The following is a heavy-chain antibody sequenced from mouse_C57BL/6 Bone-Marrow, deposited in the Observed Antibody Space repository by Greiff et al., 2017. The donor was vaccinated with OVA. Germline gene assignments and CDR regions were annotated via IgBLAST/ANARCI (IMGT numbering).Heavy chain of an antibody. D-gene: IGHD1-1*01. CDR2: IHPNSGST. CDR1: GYTFTSYW. Sequence: QVQLQQPGAELVKPGASVKLSCKASGYTFTSYWMHWVKQRPGQGLEWIGMIHPNSGSTNYNEKFKSKATLTVDKSSSTAYMQLSSLTSEDSAVYYCARVNYGSSVSYWYFDVWGTGTTVTVSS. CDR3: ARVNYGSSVSYWYFDV. J-gene: IGHJ1*03. V-gene: IGHV1-64*01.